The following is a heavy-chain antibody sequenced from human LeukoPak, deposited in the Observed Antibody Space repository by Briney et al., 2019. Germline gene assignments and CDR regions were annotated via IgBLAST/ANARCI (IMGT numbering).Heavy chain of an antibody. CDR2: IIPIFGTA. V-gene: IGHV1-69*06. Sequence: GASVKVSCKASGGAFSSYVISWVRQALGQGLEWMGGIIPIFGTADYAQKFQGRLTITADKSTSTAYMELSSLRSEDTAIYYCASATLRCSGGSCYEMDVWGKGTTVTVSS. CDR3: ASATLRCSGGSCYEMDV. CDR1: GGAFSSYV. J-gene: IGHJ6*04. D-gene: IGHD2-15*01.